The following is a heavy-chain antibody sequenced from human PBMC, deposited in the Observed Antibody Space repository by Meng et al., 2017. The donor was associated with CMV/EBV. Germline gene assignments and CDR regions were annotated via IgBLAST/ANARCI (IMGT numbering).Heavy chain of an antibody. Sequence: GGSLRLSCAASGFTFSSYAMHWVRQAPGKGLEWVAVISYDGSNKYYADSVKGRFTISRENSKNTLYLQMNSLRAEDTAVYYCASITSGYCTNGVCVYWGQGTLVTVSS. CDR2: ISYDGSNK. CDR1: GFTFSSYA. CDR3: ASITSGYCTNGVCVY. D-gene: IGHD2-8*01. V-gene: IGHV3-30*04. J-gene: IGHJ4*02.